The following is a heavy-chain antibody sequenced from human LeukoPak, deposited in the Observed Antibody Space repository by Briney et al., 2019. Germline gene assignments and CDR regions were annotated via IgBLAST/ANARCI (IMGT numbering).Heavy chain of an antibody. CDR1: GFSVSDYY. Sequence: GGSLRLSCATSGFSVSDYYMDWVRQAPGKGLEWVGSSRNKANSYTTDFAATVKGRFTISRDESKKSLYLQMNSLKTEDSAVYYCVRVQTGGAFDIWGLGTMVTVSS. J-gene: IGHJ3*02. D-gene: IGHD7-27*01. CDR2: SRNKANSYTT. V-gene: IGHV3-72*01. CDR3: VRVQTGGAFDI.